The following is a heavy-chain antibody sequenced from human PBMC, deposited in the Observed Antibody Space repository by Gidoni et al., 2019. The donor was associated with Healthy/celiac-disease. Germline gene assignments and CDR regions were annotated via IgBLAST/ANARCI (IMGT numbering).Heavy chain of an antibody. V-gene: IGHV4-31*03. Sequence: QVQLQASGPGLVKPSQTLSLTCTVSGGPISSGGYYWSWIRQHPGKGLEWIGYIYYSGSTYYNPSLKSRVTISVDTSKNQFSLKLSSVTAADTAVYYCATITRQGSYYYMDVWGKGTTVTVSS. D-gene: IGHD3-3*01. J-gene: IGHJ6*03. CDR2: IYYSGST. CDR1: GGPISSGGYY. CDR3: ATITRQGSYYYMDV.